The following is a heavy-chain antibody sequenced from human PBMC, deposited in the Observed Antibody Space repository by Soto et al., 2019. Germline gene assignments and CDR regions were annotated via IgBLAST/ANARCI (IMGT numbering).Heavy chain of an antibody. V-gene: IGHV4-30-4*01. J-gene: IGHJ4*03. Sequence: SETLSLTCTVSGDSVSSVGFHWDWLRRPPGKGLEWIGYIYNGGSTYYRPFLESRMHMSLEATRNHSSLRLTFVAATHTAVYFCARATVGLDTISYFHYSGQ. CDR3: ARATVGLDTISYFHY. CDR2: IYNGGST. D-gene: IGHD3-3*01. CDR1: GDSVSSVGFH.